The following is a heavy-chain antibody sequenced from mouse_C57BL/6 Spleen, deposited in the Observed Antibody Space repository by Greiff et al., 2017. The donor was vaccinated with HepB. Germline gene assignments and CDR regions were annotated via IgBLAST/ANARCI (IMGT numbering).Heavy chain of an antibody. Sequence: EVQLQQSGPGLVKPSQSLSLPCTVPGYSITSGYGWNWIRQFPGTKLEWMGYISYSGSTNYNPSLKRRISITRDTSKNQFFLQLNSVTIEDTATYYCARTARIKYWGQGTTLTVSS. CDR2: ISYSGST. J-gene: IGHJ2*01. V-gene: IGHV3-2*02. CDR3: ARTARIKY. CDR1: GYSITSGYG. D-gene: IGHD1-2*01.